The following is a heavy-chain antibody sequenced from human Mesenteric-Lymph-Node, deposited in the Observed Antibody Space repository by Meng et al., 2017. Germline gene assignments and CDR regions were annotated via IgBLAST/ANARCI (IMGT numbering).Heavy chain of an antibody. CDR3: ARGRTENCDTTSCRYFDY. J-gene: IGHJ4*02. CDR1: GFTFSSYG. D-gene: IGHD2-2*01. V-gene: IGHV3-30*19. CDR2: ISDDGSIR. Sequence: GGSLRLSCAASGFTFSSYGMHWVRQAPGKGLEWVAVISDDGSIRKYADSVKGRFTISRDNSRNTLSLQMDSLRPEDTAVYYCARGRTENCDTTSCRYFDYWGQGTLVTVSS.